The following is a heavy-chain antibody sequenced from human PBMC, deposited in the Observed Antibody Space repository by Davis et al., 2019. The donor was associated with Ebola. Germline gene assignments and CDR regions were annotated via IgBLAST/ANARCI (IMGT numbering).Heavy chain of an antibody. Sequence: SETLSLTCSVSGASISDTNYFGAWIRQPPGKGLEWIGSIFYSGTPYYNPFLKSRVTMSVDTSKNQFSVRLSSLTAADTAFYYCAREETRGSIAGWFDPWGQGTLVTVSS. V-gene: IGHV4-39*02. D-gene: IGHD2-21*01. J-gene: IGHJ5*02. CDR3: AREETRGSIAGWFDP. CDR2: IFYSGTP. CDR1: GASISDTNYF.